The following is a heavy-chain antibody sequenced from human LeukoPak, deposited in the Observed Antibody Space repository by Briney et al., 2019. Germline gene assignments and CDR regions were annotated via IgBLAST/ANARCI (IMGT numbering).Heavy chain of an antibody. D-gene: IGHD2-21*02. J-gene: IGHJ4*02. CDR3: ARVVVTAIGYFDY. CDR2: ISNSGSVS. Sequence: PGGSLRLSCAASGFTFSDYYMSWIRQAPGKGLEWILYISNSGSVSYYADSVKGRFTISRDNSKNTLYLQMNSLRAEDTAVYYCARVVVTAIGYFDYWGQGTLVTVSS. V-gene: IGHV3-11*01. CDR1: GFTFSDYY.